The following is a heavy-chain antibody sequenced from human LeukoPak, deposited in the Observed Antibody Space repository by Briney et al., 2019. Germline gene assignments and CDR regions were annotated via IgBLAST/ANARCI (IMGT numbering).Heavy chain of an antibody. CDR2: INPSGGST. CDR1: GYTFTSYY. V-gene: IGHV1-46*01. J-gene: IGHJ6*03. Sequence: ASVKVSCKASGYTFTSYYMHWVRQAPGQGLEWMGIINPSGGSTSYAQKFQGRVTMTRDTSTSTVYMELSSLRSEDTAVYYCAREGITMVRGDPYYYYYMDVWGKGTTVTISS. D-gene: IGHD3-10*01. CDR3: AREGITMVRGDPYYYYYMDV.